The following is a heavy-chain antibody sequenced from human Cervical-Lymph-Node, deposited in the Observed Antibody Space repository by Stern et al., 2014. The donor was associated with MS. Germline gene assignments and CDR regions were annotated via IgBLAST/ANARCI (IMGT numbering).Heavy chain of an antibody. D-gene: IGHD2-21*01. V-gene: IGHV3-11*01. CDR2: ISGGGTFV. Sequence: VQLVESGGGLVKPGGSLRLSCVASGFSFSDHYMSWIRQAPGKGLECISYISGGGTFVTYADSVKARFTISRDNAKDSLYLQMDSLRAEDTAVYYCSREPRLTDYWGQGTLVSVSS. CDR1: GFSFSDHY. CDR3: SREPRLTDY. J-gene: IGHJ4*02.